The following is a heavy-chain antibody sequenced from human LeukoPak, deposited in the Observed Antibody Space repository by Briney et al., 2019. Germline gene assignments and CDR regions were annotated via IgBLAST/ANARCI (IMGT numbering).Heavy chain of an antibody. CDR2: IYPGDSDI. V-gene: IGHV5-51*01. CDR1: GYSFTNYW. D-gene: IGHD6-13*01. Sequence: GESLKISCKSSGYSFTNYWIAWVRQMPGKGLEWMGIIYPGDSDIRYSPSFQGQVTISADKSISTAYLQWSSLKASDTAIYYCARRRGSTSSWFDYWGQGTLVTVSS. CDR3: ARRRGSTSSWFDY. J-gene: IGHJ5*01.